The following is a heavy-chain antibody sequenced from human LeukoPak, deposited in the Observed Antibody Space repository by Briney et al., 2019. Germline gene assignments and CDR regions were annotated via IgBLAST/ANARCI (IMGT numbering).Heavy chain of an antibody. Sequence: SETLSLTCTVSGGSISSSSYYWGWIRQPPGKGLEWIGSIYYSGSTNYNPSLKSRVTISVDTSKNQFSLKLSSVTAADTAVYYCARVQSWRRVGYCSGGSCYYYYYGMDVWGQGTTVTVSS. CDR1: GGSISSSSYY. D-gene: IGHD2-15*01. J-gene: IGHJ6*02. CDR3: ARVQSWRRVGYCSGGSCYYYYYGMDV. V-gene: IGHV4-39*07. CDR2: IYYSGST.